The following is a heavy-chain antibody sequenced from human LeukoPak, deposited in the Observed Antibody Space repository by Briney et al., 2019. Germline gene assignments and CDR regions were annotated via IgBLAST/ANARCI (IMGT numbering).Heavy chain of an antibody. Sequence: SETLSLSCAVSGGSISNYYWSWVRQPPGKGLEWVGDIYSSRSSNYHTSHKIRLTISLDTSKHQYSLKLISVTAADTAVYCCARRTQSSSSGLRYYYYYRDLWGKGTTVTVSS. D-gene: IGHD6-6*01. CDR3: ARRTQSSSSGLRYYYYYRDL. J-gene: IGHJ6*03. V-gene: IGHV4-4*09. CDR1: GGSISNYY. CDR2: IYSSRSS.